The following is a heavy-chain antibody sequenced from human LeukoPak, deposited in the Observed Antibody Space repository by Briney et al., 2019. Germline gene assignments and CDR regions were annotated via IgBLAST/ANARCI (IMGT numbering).Heavy chain of an antibody. J-gene: IGHJ4*02. Sequence: GESLKISCKGSGYSFTSYWISWVRQMPGKGLEWMGRIDPSGSYANYSPSFQGHVTISADKSISTAYLQWSSLKASDTAMYYCATWGGGYFDYWGQGTLVTVSS. CDR2: IDPSGSYA. D-gene: IGHD3-16*01. CDR1: GYSFTSYW. CDR3: ATWGGGYFDY. V-gene: IGHV5-10-1*01.